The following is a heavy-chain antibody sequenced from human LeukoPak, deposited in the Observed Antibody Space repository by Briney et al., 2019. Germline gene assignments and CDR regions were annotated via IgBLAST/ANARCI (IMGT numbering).Heavy chain of an antibody. CDR3: ARVQSGATGYYYYGMDV. CDR1: GGTISSYY. J-gene: IGHJ6*02. V-gene: IGHV4-59*01. Sequence: SETLSLTCTVPGGTISSYYWSWIRQPPGKGLEWIGYIYYSGSTNYNPSLKSRVTISVDTSKNQFSLKLSSVTAADTAVYYCARVQSGATGYYYYGMDVWGQGTTVPVSS. CDR2: IYYSGST. D-gene: IGHD1-26*01.